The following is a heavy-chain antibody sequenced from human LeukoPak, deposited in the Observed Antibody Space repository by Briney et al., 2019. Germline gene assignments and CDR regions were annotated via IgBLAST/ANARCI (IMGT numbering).Heavy chain of an antibody. CDR2: ISWDGGST. V-gene: IGHV3-43*01. CDR3: AKDIKSGSYFGPFDY. D-gene: IGHD1-26*01. CDR1: GFTFDDYT. Sequence: GGSLRLSCAASGFTFDDYTMHWVRQAPGKGLEWVSLISWDGGSTYYAGSVKGRFTISRDNSKNSLYLQMNSLRTEDTALYYCAKDIKSGSYFGPFDYWGQGTLVTVSS. J-gene: IGHJ4*02.